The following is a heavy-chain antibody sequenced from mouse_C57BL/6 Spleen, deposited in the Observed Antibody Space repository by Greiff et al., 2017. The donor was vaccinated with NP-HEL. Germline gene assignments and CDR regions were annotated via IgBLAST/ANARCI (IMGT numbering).Heavy chain of an antibody. CDR1: GYAFSSSW. CDR3: AREGGTAQAMDY. Sequence: QVQLQQSGPELVKPGASVKISCKASGYAFSSSWMNWVKQRPGKGLEWIGRIYPGDGDTNYNGKFKGKATLTADKSSSTAYMQLSSLTSEDSAVYFCAREGGTAQAMDYWGQGTSVTVSS. CDR2: IYPGDGDT. J-gene: IGHJ4*01. D-gene: IGHD3-2*02. V-gene: IGHV1-82*01.